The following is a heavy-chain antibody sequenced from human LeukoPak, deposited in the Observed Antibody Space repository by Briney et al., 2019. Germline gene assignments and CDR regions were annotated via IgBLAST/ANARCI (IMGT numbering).Heavy chain of an antibody. J-gene: IGHJ4*02. CDR2: ISGSGGST. D-gene: IGHD3-9*01. CDR3: AKAPILTGYLAYFDY. V-gene: IGHV3-23*01. CDR1: GFTFSSYA. Sequence: GGPLRLSCAASGFTFSSYAMSWVRQAPGKGLKWVSAISGSGGSTYYADSVKGRFTISRDNSKNTLYLQMNSLRAEDTAVYYCAKAPILTGYLAYFDYWGQGTLVTVSS.